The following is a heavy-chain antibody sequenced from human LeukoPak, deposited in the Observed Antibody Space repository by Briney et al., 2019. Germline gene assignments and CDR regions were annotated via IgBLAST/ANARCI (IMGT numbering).Heavy chain of an antibody. CDR1: GGSISSSSYY. D-gene: IGHD6-13*01. CDR3: ARITEEGIAAAGIDY. V-gene: IGHV4-39*07. Sequence: PSETLSLTCTVSGGSISSSSYYWGWIRQPPGKGLEWIGSIYYSGSTYYNPSLKSRVTISVDTSKNQFSLKLSSVTAADTAVYYCARITEEGIAAAGIDYWGQGTLVTVSS. CDR2: IYYSGST. J-gene: IGHJ4*02.